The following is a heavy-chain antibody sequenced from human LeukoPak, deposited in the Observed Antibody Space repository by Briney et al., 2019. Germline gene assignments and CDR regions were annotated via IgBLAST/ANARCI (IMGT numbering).Heavy chain of an antibody. CDR2: IYTSEST. Sequence: PSETLSLTCTVSGGSISGYYWSWIRQPAGKGLEWIGRIYTSESTNYNPSLKSRVTMSVDTSKNQFSLKMSSVTAADTAVYYCARRYQLGYAFDIWGQGTMVTVSS. D-gene: IGHD2-2*01. CDR3: ARRYQLGYAFDI. J-gene: IGHJ3*02. V-gene: IGHV4-4*07. CDR1: GGSISGYY.